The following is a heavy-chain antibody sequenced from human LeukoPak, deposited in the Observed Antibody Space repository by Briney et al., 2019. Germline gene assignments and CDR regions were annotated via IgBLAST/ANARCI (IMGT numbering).Heavy chain of an antibody. CDR1: GGSISSYY. J-gene: IGHJ4*02. CDR3: ARYYSKDQGNLLIDY. Sequence: SETLSLTCTVSGGSISSYYWSWIRQPPGKGLEWIGYIYYSGSTNYNPSLKSRVTISVDTSKNQFSLKLSSVTAADTAMYYCARYYSKDQGNLLIDYWGQGTLVTVSS. D-gene: IGHD4-11*01. V-gene: IGHV4-59*01. CDR2: IYYSGST.